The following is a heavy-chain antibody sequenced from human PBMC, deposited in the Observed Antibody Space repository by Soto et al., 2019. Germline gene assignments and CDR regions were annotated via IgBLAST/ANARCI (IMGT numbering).Heavy chain of an antibody. V-gene: IGHV3-30-3*01. CDR3: ARDPRAHFDY. J-gene: IGHJ4*02. Sequence: PGGSLRLSCAASGFTFSSYAMHWVRQAPGKGLEWVAVISYDGSNKYYADSVKGRFTISRDNSKNTLYLQMNSLRAEDTAVYYCARDPRAHFDYWGQGTLVTVSS. CDR1: GFTFSSYA. CDR2: ISYDGSNK.